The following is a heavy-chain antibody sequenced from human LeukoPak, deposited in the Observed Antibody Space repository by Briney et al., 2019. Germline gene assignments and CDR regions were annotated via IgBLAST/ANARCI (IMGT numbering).Heavy chain of an antibody. V-gene: IGHV4-39*07. CDR2: IYYTGRT. CDR1: GGSISSSSHS. Sequence: SETLSLTCTVSGGSISSSSHSWGWIRQPPGKGLEWTGSIYYTGRTYYNPSLKSRVTISVDTSKNQFSLKLSSVTAADTAVYYCARPKVGSSSRGSFDYWGQGTLVTVSS. CDR3: ARPKVGSSSRGSFDY. J-gene: IGHJ4*02. D-gene: IGHD6-6*01.